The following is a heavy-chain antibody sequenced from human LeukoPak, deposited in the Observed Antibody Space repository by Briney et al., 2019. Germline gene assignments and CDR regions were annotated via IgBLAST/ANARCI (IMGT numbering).Heavy chain of an antibody. CDR3: ARGVVVAAYFDY. D-gene: IGHD2-15*01. V-gene: IGHV4-30-2*01. J-gene: IGHJ4*02. CDR2: IYHSGST. CDR1: GGSISSGGYS. Sequence: XQTLSLTCAVSGGSISSGGYSWSWIPQPPGKGLEWIGYIYHSGSTYYNPSLKSRVTISVYRSKNQFSLKLSSVTAADTAVYYCARGVVVAAYFDYWGQGTLVTVSS.